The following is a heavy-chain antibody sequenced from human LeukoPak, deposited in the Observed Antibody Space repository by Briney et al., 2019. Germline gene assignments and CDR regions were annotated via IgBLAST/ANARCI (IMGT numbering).Heavy chain of an antibody. V-gene: IGHV4-34*01. CDR2: INHSGST. Sequence: PSETLSLTCAVYGGPFSGYYWSWIRQPPGKGLEWIGEINHSGSTNYNPSLKSRVTISVDTSKNQFSLKLSSVTAADTAVYYCARGPLSLSSPPPAFDIWGQGTMVTVSS. J-gene: IGHJ3*02. CDR1: GGPFSGYY. CDR3: ARGPLSLSSPPPAFDI. D-gene: IGHD3-16*02.